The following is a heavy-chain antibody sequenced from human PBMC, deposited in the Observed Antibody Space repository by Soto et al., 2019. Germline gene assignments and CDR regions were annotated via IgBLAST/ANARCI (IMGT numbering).Heavy chain of an antibody. V-gene: IGHV4-4*02. D-gene: IGHD1-7*01. CDR1: GVSISSSNW. Sequence: SETLSLTCAFSGVSISSSNWWSWVRQPPGKGLEWIGEIYHSGSTNYNPSLKSRVTISVDKSKNQFSLKLSSVTAADTAVYYCAREKRITGTTEWFDPWGQGTLVTVSS. CDR3: AREKRITGTTEWFDP. J-gene: IGHJ5*02. CDR2: IYHSGST.